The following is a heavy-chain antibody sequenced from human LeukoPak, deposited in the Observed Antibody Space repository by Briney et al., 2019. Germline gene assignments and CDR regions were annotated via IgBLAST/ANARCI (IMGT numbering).Heavy chain of an antibody. J-gene: IGHJ6*01. CDR3: ARDVRPEVPASSGYYYGMDV. Sequence: GGSLRLSCAASGFIFSSFSMSWVRQAPGKGLEWVTDIKQDGSEKYFLDSVKGRFTISRDHAKKSLYLRMNSLRVEDTAVYYCARDVRPEVPASSGYYYGMDVWGQGTTVTVSS. CDR1: GFIFSSFS. V-gene: IGHV3-7*01. D-gene: IGHD1-14*01. CDR2: IKQDGSEK.